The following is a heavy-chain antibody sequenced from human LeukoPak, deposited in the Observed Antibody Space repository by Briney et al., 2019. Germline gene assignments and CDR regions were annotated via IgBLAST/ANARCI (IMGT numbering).Heavy chain of an antibody. D-gene: IGHD5-24*01. J-gene: IGHJ4*02. Sequence: GGSLRLSCVAPGFPFSSYWMTWVRQAPGKGLEWVANIKQDGSKKSYVDSVKGRFTISRDNAKNSLYLQMNGLRAEDTAIYYCTRVGYIDEGIDYWGQGTLVTVSS. CDR2: IKQDGSKK. CDR3: TRVGYIDEGIDY. V-gene: IGHV3-7*04. CDR1: GFPFSSYW.